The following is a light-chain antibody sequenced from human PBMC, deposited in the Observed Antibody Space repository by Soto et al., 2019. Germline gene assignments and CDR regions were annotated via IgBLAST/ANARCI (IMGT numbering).Light chain of an antibody. J-gene: IGKJ4*01. CDR2: GAA. CDR3: QQYDSWPLT. CDR1: HSVDSN. V-gene: IGKV3D-15*01. Sequence: EVVMTQSPGTLSVSTGEGATLSCRASHSVDSNLARYQQKPGQAPRLLMYGAATRPSGIPDRFSGSGSGTEFTLTISSLQSEDFAVYYCQQYDSWPLTFGGGTKVEIK.